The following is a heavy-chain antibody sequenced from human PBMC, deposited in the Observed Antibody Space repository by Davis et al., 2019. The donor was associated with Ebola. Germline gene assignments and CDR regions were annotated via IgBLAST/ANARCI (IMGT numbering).Heavy chain of an antibody. D-gene: IGHD3-22*01. CDR3: ARERGGDPYYYDVSR. J-gene: IGHJ4*02. CDR2: IYYSGST. Sequence: PSEILSLTCTVSGGSISSYYWSWIRQPPGKGLEWIGYIYYSGSTNYNPSLKSRVTISVDTSKNQFSLKLSSVTAADTAVYYCARERGGDPYYYDVSRWGQGTLVTVSS. V-gene: IGHV4-59*01. CDR1: GGSISSYY.